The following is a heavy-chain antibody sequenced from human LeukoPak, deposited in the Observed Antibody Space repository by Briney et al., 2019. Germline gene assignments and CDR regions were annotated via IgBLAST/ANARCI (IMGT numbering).Heavy chain of an antibody. CDR1: GGSISSGSYY. CDR2: IYTSGST. V-gene: IGHV4-61*02. Sequence: SETLSLTCTVSGGSISSGSYYWSWIRQPAGKGLEWIGRIYTSGSTNYNPSLKSRVTISVDTSKNQFSLKLSSVTAADTAVYYCARGRWSATPDYWGQGTLVTVSS. J-gene: IGHJ4*02. CDR3: ARGRWSATPDY. D-gene: IGHD2-2*02.